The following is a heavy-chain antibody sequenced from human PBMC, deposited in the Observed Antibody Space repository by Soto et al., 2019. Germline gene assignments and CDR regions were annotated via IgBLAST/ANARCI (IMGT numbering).Heavy chain of an antibody. CDR2: IYYSGST. Sequence: QVQLQESGPGLVKPSETLSLTCTVSGGSISSYYWSWIRQPPGKGLEWIGYIYYSGSTNYNPSLKSRVTISVDKSKDQFSLKLSAVTAADTVVYYCARENSTDTAMGYYYYGMDVLGQGTTVTVSS. CDR1: GGSISSYY. CDR3: ARENSTDTAMGYYYYGMDV. V-gene: IGHV4-59*01. J-gene: IGHJ6*02. D-gene: IGHD5-18*01.